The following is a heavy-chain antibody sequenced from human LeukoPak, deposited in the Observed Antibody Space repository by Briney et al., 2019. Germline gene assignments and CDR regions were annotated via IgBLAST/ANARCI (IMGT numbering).Heavy chain of an antibody. D-gene: IGHD3-22*01. CDR1: GGTFSSYA. V-gene: IGHV1-69*13. CDR2: IIPIFGTA. Sequence: SVTVSCKASGGTFSSYAISWVRQAHGQGLEWMGGIIPIFGTANYAQKFQGRVTITADESTSTAYMELSSLRSEDTAVYYCARAPITMIVVVTIDAFDIWGQGTMVTVSS. J-gene: IGHJ3*02. CDR3: ARAPITMIVVVTIDAFDI.